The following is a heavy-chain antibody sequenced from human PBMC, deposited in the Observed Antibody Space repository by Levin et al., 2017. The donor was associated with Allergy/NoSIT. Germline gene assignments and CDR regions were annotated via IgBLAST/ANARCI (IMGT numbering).Heavy chain of an antibody. CDR2: IDWDDDK. CDR3: ARIGSESDAFDI. Sequence: TLSLTCTFSGFSLSTSGMRVSWIRQPPGKALEWLARIDWDDDKFYSTSLKTRLTISKDTSKNQVVLTMTNMDPVDTATYYCARIGSESDAFDIWGQGTMVTVSS. CDR1: GFSLSTSGMR. J-gene: IGHJ3*02. V-gene: IGHV2-70*04. D-gene: IGHD3-10*01.